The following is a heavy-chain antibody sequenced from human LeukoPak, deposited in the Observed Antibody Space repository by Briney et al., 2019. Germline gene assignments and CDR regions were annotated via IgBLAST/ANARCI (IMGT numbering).Heavy chain of an antibody. CDR1: GFTFSSYE. J-gene: IGHJ4*02. D-gene: IGHD2-15*01. CDR2: ISSSGSTI. Sequence: GGSLRLSCAASGFTFSSYEMNWVRQAPGKGLEWVSYISSSGSTIYYADSVKGRFTISRDNAKNSLYLQMNSLRAEDTAVYFCARGHFYSIYWGLGTLVTVSS. CDR3: ARGHFYSIY. V-gene: IGHV3-48*03.